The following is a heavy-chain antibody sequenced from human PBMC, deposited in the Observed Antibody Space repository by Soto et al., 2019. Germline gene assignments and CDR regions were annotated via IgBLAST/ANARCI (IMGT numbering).Heavy chain of an antibody. V-gene: IGHV3-74*01. Sequence: PGGSLRLSCAASGFTFDYYWMHWVRQVPGKGLLWVSHIQNDASLTTYADSVKGRFIISRDNAKNTLYLQMNSLRAEDTAVYYCARVGQKWELQEWGQGTLVTVSS. CDR1: GFTFDYYW. CDR3: ARVGQKWELQE. D-gene: IGHD1-26*01. J-gene: IGHJ4*02. CDR2: IQNDASLT.